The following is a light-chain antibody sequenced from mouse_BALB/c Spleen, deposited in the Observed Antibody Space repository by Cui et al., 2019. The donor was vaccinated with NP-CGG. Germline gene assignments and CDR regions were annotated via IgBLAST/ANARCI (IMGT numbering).Light chain of an antibody. Sequence: AVVTQESEITTLPGETVTLTCRSSTGAVTANNYANWVQEKPYHLFTGLIGCTNNRVPGVPARFSVSLIGDKAALTITGAQTEDEAIYFCALWYNNHWVFGGGTKLTVL. CDR1: TGAVTANNY. J-gene: IGLJ1*01. CDR3: ALWYNNHWV. CDR2: CTN. V-gene: IGLV1*01.